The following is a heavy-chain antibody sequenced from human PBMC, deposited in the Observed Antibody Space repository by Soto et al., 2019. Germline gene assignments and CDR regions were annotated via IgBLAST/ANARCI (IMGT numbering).Heavy chain of an antibody. Sequence: PSETLSLTCTVSVGSISSYYWSWIRQPPGKGLEWIGYIYYSGSTNYNPSLKSRVTISVDTSKNQFSLKLSSVTAADTAVYYCATRGSRPDYYYYMDVWGKGTTVTVSS. CDR3: ATRGSRPDYYYYMDV. V-gene: IGHV4-59*01. J-gene: IGHJ6*03. CDR2: IYYSGST. D-gene: IGHD2-2*01. CDR1: VGSISSYY.